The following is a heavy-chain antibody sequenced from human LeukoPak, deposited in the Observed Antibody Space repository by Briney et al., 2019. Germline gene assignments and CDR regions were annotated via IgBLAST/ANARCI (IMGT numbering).Heavy chain of an antibody. D-gene: IGHD6-13*01. CDR3: ARPTKEGSSWYWWFDP. Sequence: PGGSLRLSCAASGFTFSSYWMHWVRQAPGKGLVWVSRINNDGSSTSYADSVKGRFTISRDNAKNTLYLRMNSLRAEDTAVYYCARPTKEGSSWYWWFDPWSQGTLVTVSS. CDR2: INNDGSST. V-gene: IGHV3-74*01. CDR1: GFTFSSYW. J-gene: IGHJ5*02.